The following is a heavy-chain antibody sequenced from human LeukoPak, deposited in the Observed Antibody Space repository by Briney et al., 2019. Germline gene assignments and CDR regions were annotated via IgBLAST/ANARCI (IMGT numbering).Heavy chain of an antibody. CDR1: GLTLGSNG. D-gene: IGHD6-19*01. V-gene: IGHV3-23*01. CDR2: ISGSGGST. J-gene: IGHJ4*02. CDR3: AKAIAVAGTNY. Sequence: GGSLRLSCEVSGLTLGSNGMHWVRQAPGKGLEWVSAISGSGGSTYYADSVKGRFTISRDNSKNTLYLQMNSLRAEDTAVYYCAKAIAVAGTNYWGQGTLVTVSS.